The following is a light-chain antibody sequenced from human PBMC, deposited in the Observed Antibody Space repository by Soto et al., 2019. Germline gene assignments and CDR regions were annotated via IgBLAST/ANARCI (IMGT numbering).Light chain of an antibody. CDR1: SSDIGNYNL. V-gene: IGLV2-11*01. Sequence: QSVLTQPASVSGSPGQSITISCTGTSSDIGNYNLISWYQQHPGKAPKLMIYDVTKRPSGVPDRFSGSKSGNTASLTISGLQAEDEADYYCCSFAGNYTYVFGTGTKLTVL. CDR2: DVT. CDR3: CSFAGNYTYV. J-gene: IGLJ1*01.